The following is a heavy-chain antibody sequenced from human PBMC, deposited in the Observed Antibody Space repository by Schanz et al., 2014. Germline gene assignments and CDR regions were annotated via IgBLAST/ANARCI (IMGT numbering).Heavy chain of an antibody. CDR1: GFSFSSYS. CDR3: PRQEGAHIAALCPKPYHFRMYVGCPLSTDS. J-gene: IGHJ5*01. CDR2: ISGRDVST. V-gene: IGHV3-23*01. Sequence: SCAASGFSFSSYSMNWVRQSPGKGLEWVSAISGRDVSTSYADSVKGRFTISRDNSKNWLYHQMNSFRAEYTSLNYRPRQEGAHIAALCPKPYHFRMYVGCPLSTDS. D-gene: IGHD6-13*01.